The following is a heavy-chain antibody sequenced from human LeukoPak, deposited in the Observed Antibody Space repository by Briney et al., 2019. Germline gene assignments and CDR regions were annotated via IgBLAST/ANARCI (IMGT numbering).Heavy chain of an antibody. J-gene: IGHJ4*02. D-gene: IGHD3-16*01. Sequence: PGGSLRLSCAASGFTFTSYGMHWVRQAPGKGLEWVAFIRSDGGNKYYADSVKGRFTISRDNPKNTLYLQMNSLRAEDTAVYYCAKSRTRGRYFDYWGQGTLVAVSS. CDR2: IRSDGGNK. CDR3: AKSRTRGRYFDY. CDR1: GFTFTSYG. V-gene: IGHV3-30*02.